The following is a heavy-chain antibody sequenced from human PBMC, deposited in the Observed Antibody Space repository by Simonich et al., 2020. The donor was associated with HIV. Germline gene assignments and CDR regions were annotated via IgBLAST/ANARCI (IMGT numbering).Heavy chain of an antibody. CDR2: ISISSSYI. J-gene: IGHJ4*02. CDR1: GFTFSSYL. D-gene: IGHD2-2*01. CDR3: ARDGRKGSSTSCSDY. V-gene: IGHV3-21*01. Sequence: EVQLVESGGGLVKPGGSLRLSCAASGFTFSSYLMNWVRQAPGKGLGWVSSISISSSYIYYAESVKGRFTIYRDNAKNSLYLQMNSLRAEDTAVYYCARDGRKGSSTSCSDYWGQGTLVNVSS.